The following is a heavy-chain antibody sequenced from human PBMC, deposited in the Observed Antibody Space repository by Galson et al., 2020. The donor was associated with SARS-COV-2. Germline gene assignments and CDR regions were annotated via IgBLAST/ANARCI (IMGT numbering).Heavy chain of an antibody. V-gene: IGHV4-39*01. CDR3: ARQSIAIELWLEGGDWFDP. CDR2: SHYSGKI. CDR1: GGSVTSRSYF. J-gene: IGHJ5*02. D-gene: IGHD3-9*01. Sequence: SETLSLTCIVSGGSVTSRSYFWGWIRQPPGKGLEWIRSSHYSGKIYYTPSLKSRVTISVDTSKNQFSLRLNSVTAADTAVYYCARQSIAIELWLEGGDWFDPWGQGTLVTVSS.